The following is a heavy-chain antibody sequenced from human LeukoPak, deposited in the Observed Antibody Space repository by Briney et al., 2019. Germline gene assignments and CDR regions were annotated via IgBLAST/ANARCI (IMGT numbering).Heavy chain of an antibody. D-gene: IGHD1-7*01. CDR3: ARALSRNWNYIYFDY. Sequence: ASVKVSCKASGYTFTGYYMHWVRQAPGQGLEWMGWINPNSGGTNYAQKFQGRVTMTRDTSISTAYMELSRLRSDDTAVYYCARALSRNWNYIYFDYWGQGTLVTVS. J-gene: IGHJ4*02. CDR1: GYTFTGYY. CDR2: INPNSGGT. V-gene: IGHV1-2*02.